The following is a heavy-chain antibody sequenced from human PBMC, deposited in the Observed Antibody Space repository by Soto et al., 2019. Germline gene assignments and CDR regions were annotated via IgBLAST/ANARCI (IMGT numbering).Heavy chain of an antibody. J-gene: IGHJ4*02. CDR1: GFPFSSYN. V-gene: IGHV3-21*02. D-gene: IGHD5-18*01. Sequence: EEQLVESGGGLVKPGGSLRLSCAASGFPFSSYNMNWVRQAPGKGLEWVGAISASSSIYYADSVKGRFTISRDKAKNSLYLQMNDLRAEDTAVYYCARDDGGYRYGRRQYHFDSWGQGTRVTVSP. CDR3: ARDDGGYRYGRRQYHFDS. CDR2: ISASSSI.